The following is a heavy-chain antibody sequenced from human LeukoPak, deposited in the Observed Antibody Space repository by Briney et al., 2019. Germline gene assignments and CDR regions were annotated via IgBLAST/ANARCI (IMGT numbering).Heavy chain of an antibody. CDR2: ISSNGGST. Sequence: GGSLRLSCAASGFTFSSYAMHWVRQAPGKGLEYVSAISSNGGSTYYANSVKGRFTISRDNSKNTLYLQMGSLRAEDMAVYCCASSDFDWPDYGMDVWGQGTTVTVSS. J-gene: IGHJ6*02. CDR3: ASSDFDWPDYGMDV. V-gene: IGHV3-64*01. D-gene: IGHD3-9*01. CDR1: GFTFSSYA.